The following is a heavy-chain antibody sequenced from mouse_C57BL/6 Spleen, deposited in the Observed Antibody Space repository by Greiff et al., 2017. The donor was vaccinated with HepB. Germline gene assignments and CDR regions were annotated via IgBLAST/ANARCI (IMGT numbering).Heavy chain of an antibody. CDR1: GFNIKDYY. D-gene: IGHD1-1*01. CDR2: IDPEDGDT. V-gene: IGHV14-1*01. J-gene: IGHJ4*01. Sequence: VQLKQSGAELVRPGASVKLSCTASGFNIKDYYMHWVKQRPEQGLEWIGRIDPEDGDTEYAPKFQGKATMTADTSSNTAYLQLSSLTSEDTAVYYCTTGSITTVVATDYAMDYWGQGTSVTVSS. CDR3: TTGSITTVVATDYAMDY.